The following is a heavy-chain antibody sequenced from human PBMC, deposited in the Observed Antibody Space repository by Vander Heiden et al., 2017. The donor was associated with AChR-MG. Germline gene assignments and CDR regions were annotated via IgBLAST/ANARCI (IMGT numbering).Heavy chain of an antibody. J-gene: IGHJ5*02. CDR2: INTNTGNP. V-gene: IGHV7-4-1*02. D-gene: IGHD4-17*01. Sequence: QVQLVQSGSELKKPGASVKVSCKASGYTFTSYAMNWVRQAPGQGLEWMGWINTNTGNPTYAQGFTGRFVFSLDTSVSTAYLQISSLKAEDTAVYYCARDLVGDSDYGDSETFLVWFDPWGQGTLVTVSS. CDR3: ARDLVGDSDYGDSETFLVWFDP. CDR1: GYTFTSYA.